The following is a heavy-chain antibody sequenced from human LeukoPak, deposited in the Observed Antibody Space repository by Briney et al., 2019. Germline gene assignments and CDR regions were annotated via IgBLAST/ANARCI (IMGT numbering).Heavy chain of an antibody. CDR1: GGSISSSSYY. CDR2: IYYSGST. CDR3: ARHSPLTRYSSGWYRHGGYNWFDP. J-gene: IGHJ5*02. Sequence: KPSETLSLTCTVSGGSISSSSYYWGWIRQPPGKGLEWIGSIYYSGSTYYNPSLKSRVTISVDTSKNQFSLKLSSVTAADTAVYYCARHSPLTRYSSGWYRHGGYNWFDPWGQGTLVTVSS. D-gene: IGHD6-19*01. V-gene: IGHV4-39*01.